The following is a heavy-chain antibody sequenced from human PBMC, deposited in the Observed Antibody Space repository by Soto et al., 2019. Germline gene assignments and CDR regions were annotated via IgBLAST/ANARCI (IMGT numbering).Heavy chain of an antibody. CDR1: GYTFSNFW. CDR2: IYPGDHET. CDR3: ARSPRSSPYFDY. J-gene: IGHJ4*02. Sequence: PGESLKISCRCSGYTFSNFWIAWVRHLPGKGLEWMGIIYPGDHETRYSPSFHGKVTISADKSINTAYLQWSGLEASDSAFYYCARSPRSSPYFDYWGQGALVTVSS. V-gene: IGHV5-51*01. D-gene: IGHD6-13*01.